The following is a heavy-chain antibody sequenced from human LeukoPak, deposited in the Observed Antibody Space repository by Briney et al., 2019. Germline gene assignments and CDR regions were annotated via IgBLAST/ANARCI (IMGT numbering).Heavy chain of an antibody. CDR2: ISGSGGST. D-gene: IGHD2-2*01. CDR1: GFTFSIYA. V-gene: IGHV3-23*01. Sequence: GRSLRLSCAASGFTFSIYAMSWVRQAPGKGLEWVSAISGSGGSTYYADSVKGRFTISRDNSKNTLYLQMNSLRAEDTAVYYCAKDRGVVVPAAPCYWGQGTLVTVSS. J-gene: IGHJ4*02. CDR3: AKDRGVVVPAAPCY.